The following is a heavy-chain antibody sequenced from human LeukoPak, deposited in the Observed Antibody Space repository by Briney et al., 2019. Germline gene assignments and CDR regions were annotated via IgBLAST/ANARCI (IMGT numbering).Heavy chain of an antibody. CDR3: VFEPSDCKYFAS. D-gene: IGHD2-21*02. J-gene: IGHJ4*02. Sequence: ASVKVSCTASGYTFTLYHMHWVRQAPGQGLEWMGCINSDSGGTYFVEKFRGRVTVARDTSIGATYMELTGLTSEDTAVYYCVFEPSDCKYFASWGQGALVIVSS. CDR1: GYTFTLYH. V-gene: IGHV1-2*02. CDR2: INSDSGGT.